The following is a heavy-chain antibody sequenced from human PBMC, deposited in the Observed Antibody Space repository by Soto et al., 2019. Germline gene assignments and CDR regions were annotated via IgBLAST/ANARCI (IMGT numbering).Heavy chain of an antibody. D-gene: IGHD1-26*01. CDR1: GGTFSSYT. CDR2: IIPILGIA. Sequence: QVQLVQSGAEVKKPGSSVKVSCKASGGTFSSYTISWVRQSPGQGLEWMGRIIPILGIANYAQKFQGRVTITADKSTSTAYMELSSLRAEDTAVYYCARLRDSDGMDVWGQGTTVTVSS. J-gene: IGHJ6*02. CDR3: ARLRDSDGMDV. V-gene: IGHV1-69*02.